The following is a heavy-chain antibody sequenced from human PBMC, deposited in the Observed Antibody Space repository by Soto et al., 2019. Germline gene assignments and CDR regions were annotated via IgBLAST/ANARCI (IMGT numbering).Heavy chain of an antibody. CDR2: ISYDGSNK. CDR3: ARSEDTAMTYYYFDY. CDR1: GFTFSIYA. Sequence: GGSLRLSCAASGFTFSIYAIHWVRQAPGKGLEWVAVISYDGSNKYYADSVKGRFAISRDNSKNTLYLQMNNLRAEDTAVYYCARSEDTAMTYYYFDYWGQGTLVTVSS. D-gene: IGHD5-18*01. V-gene: IGHV3-30*09. J-gene: IGHJ4*01.